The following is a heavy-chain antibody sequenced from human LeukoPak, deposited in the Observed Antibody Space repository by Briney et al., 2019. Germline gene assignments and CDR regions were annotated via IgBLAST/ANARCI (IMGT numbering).Heavy chain of an antibody. Sequence: SGTLSLTCTVSGGSITSSSYYWGWIRQPPGKGLEWIGSVYYSGNTYYNPSLKSRVTISVDTSKNQFSLKLSSVTAADTAIYYCTREYGFMTTVFHAFDIWGQGTMVTVSS. CDR2: VYYSGNT. V-gene: IGHV4-39*07. CDR1: GGSITSSSYY. J-gene: IGHJ3*02. D-gene: IGHD4-17*01. CDR3: TREYGFMTTVFHAFDI.